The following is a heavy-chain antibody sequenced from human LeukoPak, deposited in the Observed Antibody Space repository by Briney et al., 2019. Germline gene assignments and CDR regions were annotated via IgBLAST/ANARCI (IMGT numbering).Heavy chain of an antibody. CDR1: GFTFSSYG. D-gene: IGHD5-12*01. J-gene: IGHJ4*02. CDR3: ARDIVATLVAFDY. CDR2: ISSSSSYI. Sequence: GGSLRLSCAASGFTFSSYGMHWVRQAPGKGLEWVSSISSSSSYIYYADSVKGRFTISRDNAKNSLYLQMNSLRAEDTAVYYCARDIVATLVAFDYWGQRTLVTVSS. V-gene: IGHV3-21*01.